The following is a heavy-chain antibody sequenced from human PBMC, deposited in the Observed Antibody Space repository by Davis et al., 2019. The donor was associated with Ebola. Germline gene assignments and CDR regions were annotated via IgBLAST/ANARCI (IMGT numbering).Heavy chain of an antibody. V-gene: IGHV1-18*01. Sequence: AASVKVSCKASGYTFTSYGISWVRQAPGQGLEWMGWISAYNGNTNYAQKLQGRVTMTTDTSTSTAYMELRSLRSDDTAVYSCARETYYYDSGGYYYPDYWGQGTLVTVSS. J-gene: IGHJ4*02. D-gene: IGHD3-22*01. CDR1: GYTFTSYG. CDR2: ISAYNGNT. CDR3: ARETYYYDSGGYYYPDY.